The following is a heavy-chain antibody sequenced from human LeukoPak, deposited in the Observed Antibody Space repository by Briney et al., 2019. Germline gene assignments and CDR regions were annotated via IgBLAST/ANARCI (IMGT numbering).Heavy chain of an antibody. D-gene: IGHD3-9*01. Sequence: ASVKVSCKASGYTFTSYGISWVRQAPGQGLEWMGWISAYNGNTNYAQKPQGRVTMTTDTSTSTAYMELRSLRSDDTAVYYCARDSSLRYFDWLAPGAFDIWGQGTMVTVSS. CDR3: ARDSSLRYFDWLAPGAFDI. J-gene: IGHJ3*02. CDR2: ISAYNGNT. CDR1: GYTFTSYG. V-gene: IGHV1-18*01.